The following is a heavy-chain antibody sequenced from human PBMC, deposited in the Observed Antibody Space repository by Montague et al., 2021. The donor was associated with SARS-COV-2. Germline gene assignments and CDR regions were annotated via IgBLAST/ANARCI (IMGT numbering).Heavy chain of an antibody. D-gene: IGHD3-3*01. V-gene: IGHV4-61*08. CDR3: ARGQVTIFGVLIMLPAAGALDI. J-gene: IGHJ3*02. CDR1: GGSISSGGYY. CDR2: INHSGST. Sequence: SETLSLTCTVSGGSISSGGYYWSWIRQPPGKGLEWIGEINHSGSTNYNPSLKSRVTISVDTSKNQFSLKLNSVSAADTAVYYCARGQVTIFGVLIMLPAAGALDIWGQGTMVTVSS.